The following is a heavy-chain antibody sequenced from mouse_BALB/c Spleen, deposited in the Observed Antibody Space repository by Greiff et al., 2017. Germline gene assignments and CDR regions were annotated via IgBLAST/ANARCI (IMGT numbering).Heavy chain of an antibody. CDR2: ISSGGGST. Sequence: EVQRVESGGGLVKPGGSLKLSCAASGFAFSSYDMSWVRQTPEKRLEWVAYISSGGGSTYYPDTVKGRFTISRDNAKNTLYLQMSSLKSEDTAMYYCARPLYGYDSWFAYWGQGTLVTVSA. D-gene: IGHD2-2*01. J-gene: IGHJ3*01. CDR1: GFAFSSYD. CDR3: ARPLYGYDSWFAY. V-gene: IGHV5-12-1*01.